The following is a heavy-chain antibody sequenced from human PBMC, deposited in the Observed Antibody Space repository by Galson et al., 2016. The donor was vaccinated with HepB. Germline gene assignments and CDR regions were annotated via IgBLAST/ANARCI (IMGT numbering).Heavy chain of an antibody. CDR3: AKSGHYYFDA. J-gene: IGHJ4*02. Sequence: CAISGDSVSSNTAAWNWIRQSPSRGLEWLGRTFYRSQWRSDYAVSVKGRITVTPDTSKNQFSLQLNSVTPEDTAMYYCAKSGHYYFDAWGQGTLVTDSS. D-gene: IGHD3-10*01. V-gene: IGHV6-1*01. CDR2: TFYRSQWRS. CDR1: GDSVSSNTAA.